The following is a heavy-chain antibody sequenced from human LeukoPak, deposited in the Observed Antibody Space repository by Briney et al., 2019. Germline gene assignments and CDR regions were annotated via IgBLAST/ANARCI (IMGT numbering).Heavy chain of an antibody. CDR2: INTNTGNP. Sequence: ASVKVSCKASGYTLTYYGLNWVRQAPGQGLECLGGINTNTGNPTCGQGFTGRFVFSFDTSVSTAYLEISSLKAEDTAIYYCARSRRVVVPSTLNSADDYYYYMDVWGKGTTVTVSS. D-gene: IGHD2-15*01. J-gene: IGHJ6*03. CDR3: ARSRRVVVPSTLNSADDYYYYMDV. CDR1: GYTLTYYG. V-gene: IGHV7-4-1*02.